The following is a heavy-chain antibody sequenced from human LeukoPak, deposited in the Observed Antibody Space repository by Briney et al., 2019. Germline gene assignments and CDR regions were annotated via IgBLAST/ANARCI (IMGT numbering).Heavy chain of an antibody. CDR2: ISSSSSTI. CDR3: ARVPHHGFLDY. Sequence: GGSLRLSCAASGFTFSSYSMNWVRQAPGKGLEWVSYISSSSSTIYYADSVKGRFTISRDNAKNSLYLQMNSLRAEDTAVYYCARVPHHGFLDYWGQGTLVTVSS. D-gene: IGHD5-24*01. CDR1: GFTFSSYS. J-gene: IGHJ4*02. V-gene: IGHV3-48*04.